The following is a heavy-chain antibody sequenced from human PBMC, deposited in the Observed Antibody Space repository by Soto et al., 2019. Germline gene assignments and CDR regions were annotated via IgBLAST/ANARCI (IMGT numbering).Heavy chain of an antibody. CDR3: ARVSGSYCYGMDV. D-gene: IGHD1-26*01. Sequence: QVQLQESGPGLVKPSGTLSLTCAVSGGSISSSTCWSWVRQPPGKGLEWIVEIDHSGSTTYNPSLKSRVTISVDKSKNQFSLKLSSVTAADTAVYYCARVSGSYCYGMDVWGQGITVTVSS. V-gene: IGHV4-4*02. CDR1: GGSISSSTC. J-gene: IGHJ6*02. CDR2: IDHSGST.